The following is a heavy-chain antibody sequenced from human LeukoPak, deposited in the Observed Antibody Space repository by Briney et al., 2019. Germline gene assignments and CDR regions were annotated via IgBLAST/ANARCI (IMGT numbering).Heavy chain of an antibody. Sequence: SETLSLTCTVSGGSVSDYYWSWIRQSPGKGLEWIGYIYYTGSTNYNPSLKSRVTISVDTSKNQFSLKLSSVTAADTAVYYCARDEGYDFWSGYRGSWFDPWGQGTLVTVSS. J-gene: IGHJ5*02. CDR1: GGSVSDYY. CDR2: IYYTGST. CDR3: ARDEGYDFWSGYRGSWFDP. V-gene: IGHV4-59*02. D-gene: IGHD3-3*01.